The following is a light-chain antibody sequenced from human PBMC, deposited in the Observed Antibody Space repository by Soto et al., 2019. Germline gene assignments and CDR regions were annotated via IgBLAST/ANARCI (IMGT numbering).Light chain of an antibody. Sequence: DIQMTQSPSSLSASVGDRVTITCRASQSISSYLNWYQQKPGKAPKLLIYAASSLQSGVPSRFRGSGSGTEYTLTISSLQPDDFATYYCQQYDTYWTVGQGNKVGIK. CDR1: QSISSY. CDR2: AAS. V-gene: IGKV1-39*01. J-gene: IGKJ1*01. CDR3: QQYDTYWT.